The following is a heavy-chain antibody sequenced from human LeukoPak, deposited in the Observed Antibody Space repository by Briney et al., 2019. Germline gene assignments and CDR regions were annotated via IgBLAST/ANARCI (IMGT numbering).Heavy chain of an antibody. J-gene: IGHJ4*02. D-gene: IGHD3-22*01. V-gene: IGHV4-34*01. CDR2: INHSGST. Sequence: LETLSLTCAVYGGSFSGYYWSWIRQPPGKGLEWIGEINHSGSTNYNPSLKSRVTISVDTSKNQFSLKLSSVTAADTAVYYCARVPGSSYDSSGYYFLYYFDYWGQGTLVTVSS. CDR3: ARVPGSSYDSSGYYFLYYFDY. CDR1: GGSFSGYY.